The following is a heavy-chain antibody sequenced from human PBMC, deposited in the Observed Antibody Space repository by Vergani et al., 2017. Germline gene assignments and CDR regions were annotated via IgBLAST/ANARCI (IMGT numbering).Heavy chain of an antibody. CDR1: GGTFSSYT. CDR2: IIPILGIA. J-gene: IGHJ5*02. CDR3: ARDSVVVPAAIGSWFDP. Sequence: QVRLVQSGAEVKKPGSSVKVSCKASGGTFSSYTISWVRQAPGQGLGWMGRIIPILGIANYAQKFQGRVTITADKSTSTAYMELSSLRSEDTAVYYCARDSVVVPAAIGSWFDPWGEGTLVTVSS. V-gene: IGHV1-69*08. D-gene: IGHD2-2*01.